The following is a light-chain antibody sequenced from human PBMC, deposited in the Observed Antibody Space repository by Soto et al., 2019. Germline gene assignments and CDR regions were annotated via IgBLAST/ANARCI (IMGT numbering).Light chain of an antibody. Sequence: QSVLTQPPSVSGAPGQRVTISCTGSSSNIGAGYDVHWYQQLPGTAPKLLIYGNSKRPSGVPDRSSGSKSGTSASLAITGLQAEDEADYDCQSYDSSLSAYVFGTGTKLTVL. J-gene: IGLJ1*01. CDR1: SSNIGAGYD. CDR2: GNS. V-gene: IGLV1-40*01. CDR3: QSYDSSLSAYV.